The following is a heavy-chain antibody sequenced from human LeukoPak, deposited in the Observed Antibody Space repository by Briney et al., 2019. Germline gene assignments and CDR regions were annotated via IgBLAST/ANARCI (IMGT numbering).Heavy chain of an antibody. CDR1: GGSISSGGYY. D-gene: IGHD3-3*01. CDR2: IYYSGST. J-gene: IGHJ5*02. Sequence: SSQTLSLTCTVSGGSISSGGYYWSWIRQHPGKGLEWIGYIYYSGSTYYNPSHKSRVTISVDTSKNQFSLKLSSVTAADTAVYYCARDHNDFWSGSNWLDPWGQGTLVTVSS. CDR3: ARDHNDFWSGSNWLDP. V-gene: IGHV4-31*03.